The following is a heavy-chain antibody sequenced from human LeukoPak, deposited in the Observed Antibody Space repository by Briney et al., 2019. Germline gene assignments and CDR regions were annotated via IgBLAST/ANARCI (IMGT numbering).Heavy chain of an antibody. CDR1: GFTFSSFE. Sequence: PGGSLRLSCAASGFTFSSFEMNWVRQAPGKGLEWVSYISSSGSTIYYADSVKGRFTISRDNAKSSLYLQMNSLRAEDTAVYYCARGTLPYYDSIFYWGQGTLVTVSS. J-gene: IGHJ4*02. V-gene: IGHV3-48*03. D-gene: IGHD3-22*01. CDR2: ISSSGSTI. CDR3: ARGTLPYYDSIFY.